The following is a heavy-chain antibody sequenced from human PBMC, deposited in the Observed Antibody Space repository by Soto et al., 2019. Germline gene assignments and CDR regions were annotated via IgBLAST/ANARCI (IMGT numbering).Heavy chain of an antibody. D-gene: IGHD6-19*01. Sequence: SGTLSLTCAVYGGSFRGYYCTWIRQPPGTGLEWIGEINHSGSTNYNPSLKSRVTISVDTSKNQFSLKLTSVTAADTAVYYCAKGNGWYYYWGQGTLVTVS. V-gene: IGHV4-34*01. CDR1: GGSFRGYY. CDR3: AKGNGWYYY. J-gene: IGHJ4*01. CDR2: INHSGST.